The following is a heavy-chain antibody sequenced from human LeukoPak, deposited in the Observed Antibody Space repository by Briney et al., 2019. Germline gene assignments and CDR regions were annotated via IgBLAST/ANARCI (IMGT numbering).Heavy chain of an antibody. J-gene: IGHJ4*02. CDR2: IYYSGSI. Sequence: ETLSLTCTVSGGSISSYYWSWIRQPPGKGLEWIGYIYYSGSINYNPSLKSRVTISVDTSKNQFSLKLRSVTAADTAVYYCARDLWYYYDSSGIPFWGQGTLVTVSS. D-gene: IGHD3-22*01. CDR3: ARDLWYYYDSSGIPF. CDR1: GGSISSYY. V-gene: IGHV4-59*01.